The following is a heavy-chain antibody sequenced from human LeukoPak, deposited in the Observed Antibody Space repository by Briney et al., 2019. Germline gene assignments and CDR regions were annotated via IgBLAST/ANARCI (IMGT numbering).Heavy chain of an antibody. CDR2: IYYSGST. V-gene: IGHV4-30-4*08. CDR1: GGSISSGDYY. D-gene: IGHD6-13*01. J-gene: IGHJ5*02. CDR3: ARDLRSNSWYNWFDP. Sequence: PSQTLSLTCTVSGGSISSGDYYWSWIRQPPGKGLEWIGYIYYSGSTYYNPSLKSRVTISVDTSKNQFSLKLSSVTAADTAVYYCARDLRSNSWYNWFDPWGQGTLVTVSS.